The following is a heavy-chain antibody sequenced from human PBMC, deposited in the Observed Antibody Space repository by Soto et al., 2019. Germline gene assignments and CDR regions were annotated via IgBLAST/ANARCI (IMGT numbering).Heavy chain of an antibody. CDR3: ARDFPTTVTQRGGFDY. D-gene: IGHD4-17*01. V-gene: IGHV4-31*03. J-gene: IGHJ4*02. Sequence: QVQLQESGPGLVKPSQTLSLTCTVSGGSISSSGYYWSWIRQHPGKGLEWIGYIYYSGSNYYNPSLRSRITISVDTSKNQFSLKLNSVTAADTAVYYCARDFPTTVTQRGGFDYWGQGTLVTVSS. CDR2: IYYSGSN. CDR1: GGSISSSGYY.